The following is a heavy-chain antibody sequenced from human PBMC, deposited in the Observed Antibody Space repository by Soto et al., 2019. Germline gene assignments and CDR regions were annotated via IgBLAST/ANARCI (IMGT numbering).Heavy chain of an antibody. CDR3: IGSFPF. CDR2: IRSQPYGGTT. CDR1: GFPFVNFR. V-gene: IGHV3-49*03. J-gene: IGHJ1*01. D-gene: IGHD3-10*01. Sequence: EVYLVESGGGLVEPGRSLRLSCTGSGFPFVNFRMSWFRQAPGKGLEWVGFIRSQPYGGTTQYAASVRGRFTISRDDSKGIAYLQMNSLKCEDLGVYYCIGSFPFWGQGTLVTVSS.